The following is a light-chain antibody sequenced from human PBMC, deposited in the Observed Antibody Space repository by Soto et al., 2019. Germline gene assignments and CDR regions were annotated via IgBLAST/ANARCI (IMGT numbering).Light chain of an antibody. CDR2: DVT. V-gene: IGLV2-14*01. CDR1: TSDVGGYNY. Sequence: TQPSSRYGSPWRSVTNSLPWNTSDVGGYNYVSWYQQHPVKAPKLMIYDVTNRPSGVSDRFSGSKSGNTASLTISGLQAEDEADYYCSSYTSSSTQVFGTGTKVTVL. CDR3: SSYTSSSTQV. J-gene: IGLJ1*01.